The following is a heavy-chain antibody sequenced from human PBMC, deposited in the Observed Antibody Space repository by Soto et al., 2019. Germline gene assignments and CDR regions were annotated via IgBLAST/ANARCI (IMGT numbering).Heavy chain of an antibody. CDR2: IIPILGIA. D-gene: IGHD6-6*01. CDR1: GGTFSSYT. V-gene: IGHV1-69*02. J-gene: IGHJ2*01. Sequence: SVKVSCKASGGTFSSYTISRVRQAPGQGLEWMRRIIPILGIANYAQKFQGRVTITADKSTSTAYMELSSLRSEDTAVYYCARRNSSSWNWYFDLWGRGTLVTVSS. CDR3: ARRNSSSWNWYFDL.